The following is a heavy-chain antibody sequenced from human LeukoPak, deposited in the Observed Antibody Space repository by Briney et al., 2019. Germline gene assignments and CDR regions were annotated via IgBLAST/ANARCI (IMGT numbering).Heavy chain of an antibody. CDR1: GYTFTGYY. Sequence: AASVTVSCKASGYTFTGYYMHWVRQAPGQGLEWMGWINPNSGGTNYAQKFQGRVTMTRDTSISTAYMELSRLRSDDTAVYYCARGNDFWSGYTLLYYYYGMDVWGQGTTVTVSS. CDR2: INPNSGGT. CDR3: ARGNDFWSGYTLLYYYYGMDV. J-gene: IGHJ6*02. V-gene: IGHV1-2*02. D-gene: IGHD3-3*01.